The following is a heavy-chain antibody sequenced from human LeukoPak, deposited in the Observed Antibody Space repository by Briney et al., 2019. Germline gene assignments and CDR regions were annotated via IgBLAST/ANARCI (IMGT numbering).Heavy chain of an antibody. Sequence: PSETLSLTCTVSGGSISSYYWSWIRQPPGKGLEWIGYIYYSGSTNYNPSLKSRVTISVDTSKNQFSLKLSSVTAADTAVYYCARDLGSSGWYGYWFDPWGQGTLVTVSS. CDR3: ARDLGSSGWYGYWFDP. V-gene: IGHV4-59*01. D-gene: IGHD6-19*01. J-gene: IGHJ5*02. CDR2: IYYSGST. CDR1: GGSISSYY.